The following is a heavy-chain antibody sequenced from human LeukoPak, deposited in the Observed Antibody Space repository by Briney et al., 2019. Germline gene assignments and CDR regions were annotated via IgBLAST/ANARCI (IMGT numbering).Heavy chain of an antibody. Sequence: SETLSLTCAVSGGSISSSNWWSWVRQPPGKGLEWIGEIYHSGSTSYNPSLKSRVTISVDTSKNQFSLKLSSVTAADTAVYYCASRSLMVYAVDYWGQGTLVTVSS. J-gene: IGHJ4*02. CDR3: ASRSLMVYAVDY. D-gene: IGHD2-8*01. CDR2: IYHSGST. CDR1: GGSISSSNW. V-gene: IGHV4-4*02.